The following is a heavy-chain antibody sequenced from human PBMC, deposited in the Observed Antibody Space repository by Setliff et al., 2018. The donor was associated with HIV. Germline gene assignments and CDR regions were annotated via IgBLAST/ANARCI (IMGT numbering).Heavy chain of an antibody. D-gene: IGHD6-13*01. J-gene: IGHJ4*02. V-gene: IGHV4-39*01. CDR2: IFYSGST. Sequence: SETLSLTCTVSGGSISSSSYYWGWIRQPPGKGREWIGSIFYSGSTYYSPSLKSRVTISVDTSKNQFSLKLSSVTAADTAVYYCARRRYSSSGKYFDYWGQGTLVTVSS. CDR3: ARRRYSSSGKYFDY. CDR1: GGSISSSSYY.